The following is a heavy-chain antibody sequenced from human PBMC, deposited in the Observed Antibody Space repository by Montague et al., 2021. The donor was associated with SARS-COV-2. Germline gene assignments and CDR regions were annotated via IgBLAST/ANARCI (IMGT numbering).Heavy chain of an antibody. CDR1: GFTFSNYA. D-gene: IGHD5-18*01. CDR2: ISFDGNSK. CDR3: ARPWGDTSLDYDFGV. Sequence: SLRLSSAASGFTFSNYAIHWVRQAPGKGLEWVASISFDGNSKYYTDSVKGRFTISRDDFQNTLYLQMDSLRPDDTAVYYCARPWGDTSLDYDFGVWGQGTVVTVAS. J-gene: IGHJ3*01. V-gene: IGHV3-30*04.